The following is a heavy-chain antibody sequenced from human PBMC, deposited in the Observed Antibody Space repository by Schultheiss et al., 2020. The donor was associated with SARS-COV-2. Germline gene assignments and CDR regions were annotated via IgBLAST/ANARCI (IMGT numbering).Heavy chain of an antibody. V-gene: IGHV2-70*11. CDR2: IDWDDDK. D-gene: IGHD3-10*01. Sequence: SGPTLVKPTQTLTLTCTFSGFSLSTSGMCVSWIRQPPGKALEWLARIDWDDDKYYSTSLKTRLTISKDTSKNQVVLTMTNMDPVDTATYYCARIGDYYGSEIDAFDIWGQGTMVTVSS. CDR1: GFSLSTSGMC. CDR3: ARIGDYYGSEIDAFDI. J-gene: IGHJ3*02.